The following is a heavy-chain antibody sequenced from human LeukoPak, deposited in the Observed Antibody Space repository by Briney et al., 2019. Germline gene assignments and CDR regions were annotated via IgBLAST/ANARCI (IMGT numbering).Heavy chain of an antibody. Sequence: ASVKVSCKASGGTFSSYAISWARQAPGQGLEWMGGIIPIFGTASYAQKFQGRVTITADESTSTAYMELSSLRSEDTAVYYCARSGYDSPPYYYYGMDVWGQGTTVTVSS. J-gene: IGHJ6*02. CDR1: GGTFSSYA. D-gene: IGHD5-12*01. CDR2: IIPIFGTA. CDR3: ARSGYDSPPYYYYGMDV. V-gene: IGHV1-69*13.